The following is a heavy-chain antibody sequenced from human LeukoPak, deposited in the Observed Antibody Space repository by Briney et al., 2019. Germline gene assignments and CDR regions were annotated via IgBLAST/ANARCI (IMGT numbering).Heavy chain of an antibody. V-gene: IGHV1-8*01. CDR2: MNPNSGNT. CDR1: GYTFTSYD. D-gene: IGHD2-2*02. CDR3: ARGYCSSTSCYRDNWFDP. J-gene: IGHJ5*02. Sequence: ASVKVSCKASGYTFTSYDINWVRQATGQGLEWMGWMNPNSGNTGYAQKFQGRVTMTRNTSISTAYMELSSLRFEDTAVYYCARGYCSSTSCYRDNWFDPWGQGTLVTVSS.